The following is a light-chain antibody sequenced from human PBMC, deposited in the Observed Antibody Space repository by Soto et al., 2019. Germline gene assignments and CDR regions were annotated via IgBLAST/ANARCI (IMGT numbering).Light chain of an antibody. J-gene: IGLJ2*01. Sequence: QSVLTQPPSGSAAPGPKVTISCSGSSSNIGNNYVSWYQHLPGTAPKLLIYDNNERPSGIPDRFSGSKSGTSATLGITGLQTGDEADYYCGTWDTSLSAVVFGGGTKLTVL. CDR3: GTWDTSLSAVV. CDR2: DNN. V-gene: IGLV1-51*01. CDR1: SSNIGNNY.